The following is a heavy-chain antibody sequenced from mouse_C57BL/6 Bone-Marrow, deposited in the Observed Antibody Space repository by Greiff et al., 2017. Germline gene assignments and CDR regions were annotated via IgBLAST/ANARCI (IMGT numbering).Heavy chain of an antibody. CDR1: GFNIKDDY. V-gene: IGHV14-4*01. Sequence: VQLKESGAELVRPGASVKLSCTASGFNIKDDYMHWVKQRPEQGLEWIGWIDPENGDTEYASKFQGKATITADTSSNPAYLQLSSLTSEDTAVYYCTTCFITTVVAHFDYWGQGTTLTVSS. J-gene: IGHJ2*01. CDR2: IDPENGDT. CDR3: TTCFITTVVAHFDY. D-gene: IGHD1-1*01.